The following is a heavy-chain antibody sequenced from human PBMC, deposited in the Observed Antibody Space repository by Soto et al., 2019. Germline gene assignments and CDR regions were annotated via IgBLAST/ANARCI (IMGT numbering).Heavy chain of an antibody. CDR2: INPSSGNT. V-gene: IGHV1-8*01. J-gene: IGHJ6*02. D-gene: IGHD2-21*01. CDR3: AREGLLFSGVIVFYGMDV. Sequence: QVQLVQSGAEVKKPGASVKVSCKASGYSFTRHDINWVRQAPGQGLEWMGWINPSSGNTGYAQRFLGRLTMTTDTSTSTAYMELSGLKSEETAIYYCAREGLLFSGVIVFYGMDVWGQGTTVTVPS. CDR1: GYSFTRHD.